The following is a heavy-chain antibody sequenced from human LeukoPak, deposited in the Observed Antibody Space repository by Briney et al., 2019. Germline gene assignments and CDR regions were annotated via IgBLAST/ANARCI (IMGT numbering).Heavy chain of an antibody. Sequence: VASVRVSCKASGYTFTVYYMHCVRHAPGQGRECMGCINPNRDGTNYAQESQRSVTMNRDTSISRAHMELSRLRSDDTAVYYCARILWIGELSPHDYWGEGTLVTVSS. D-gene: IGHD3-10*01. CDR2: INPNRDGT. CDR3: ARILWIGELSPHDY. V-gene: IGHV1-2*02. CDR1: GYTFTVYY. J-gene: IGHJ4*02.